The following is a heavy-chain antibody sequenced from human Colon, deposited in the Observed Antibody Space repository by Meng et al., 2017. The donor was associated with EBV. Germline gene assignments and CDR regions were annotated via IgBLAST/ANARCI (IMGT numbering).Heavy chain of an antibody. D-gene: IGHD3-10*01. CDR3: ARRGPSGNFSP. J-gene: IGHJ5*02. V-gene: IGHV4-34*01. Sequence: QERLPQWGAGLLKPQETLSRMCDVCCVSFRNYYCPCIRHPPGKGLEWIGEIDHRGNTKYNPSLKSRVTISLDTSKKQFSLKVSSVTAADSAVYYCARRGPSGNFSPWSQGALVTVSS. CDR2: IDHRGNT. CDR1: CVSFRNYY.